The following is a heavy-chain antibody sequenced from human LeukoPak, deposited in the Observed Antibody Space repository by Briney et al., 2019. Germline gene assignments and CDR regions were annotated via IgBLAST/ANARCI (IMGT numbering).Heavy chain of an antibody. D-gene: IGHD3-3*01. CDR1: GFKFSAHW. J-gene: IGHJ4*02. V-gene: IGHV3-7*01. CDR3: ASYYDFWSGYYTYYFDY. Sequence: GGSLRLSCEASGFKFSAHWMSWVRQAPGKGLEWVADIKHDGSTKYYVDSVKGRFTISRDNAKNSLYLQMNSLRAEDTAVYYCASYYDFWSGYYTYYFDYWGQGTLVTVSS. CDR2: IKHDGSTK.